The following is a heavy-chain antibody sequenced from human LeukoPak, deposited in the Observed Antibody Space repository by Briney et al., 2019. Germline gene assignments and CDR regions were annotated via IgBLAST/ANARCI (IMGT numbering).Heavy chain of an antibody. J-gene: IGHJ1*01. CDR3: AKDLLDIAARPSSSEYFQH. CDR1: GFTFSSYG. CDR2: ISYDGSDK. V-gene: IGHV3-30*18. Sequence: GGSLRLSCAASGFTFSSYGLHWVRQAPGKGLEWVAVISYDGSDKYYADSVKGRFTISRDNSKNTLYLQMNSLRAEDTAVYYCAKDLLDIAARPSSSEYFQHWGQGTLVTVSS. D-gene: IGHD6-6*01.